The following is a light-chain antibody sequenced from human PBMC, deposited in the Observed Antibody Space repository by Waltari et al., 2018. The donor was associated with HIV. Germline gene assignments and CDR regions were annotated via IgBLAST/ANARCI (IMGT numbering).Light chain of an antibody. V-gene: IGLV2-23*02. CDR3: CSYARSRSLL. CDR2: EVN. Sequence: HSALTQPASVSGSPGQSITISCTGTSNDVGGFDLVSWYQNHPGKAPKLIIFEVNKRPSGVSNRFSGSKSGNTASLTISGLQTEDETDYYCCSYARSRSLLFGGGTKLTVL. CDR1: SNDVGGFDL. J-gene: IGLJ2*01.